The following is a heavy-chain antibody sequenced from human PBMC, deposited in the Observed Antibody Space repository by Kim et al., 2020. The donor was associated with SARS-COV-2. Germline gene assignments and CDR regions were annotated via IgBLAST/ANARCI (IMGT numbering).Heavy chain of an antibody. Sequence: GGSLRLSCTASGFTFGDYAMSWFRQAPGKGLEWVGFIRSKAYGGTTEYAASVKGRFTISRDDSKSIAYLQMNSLKTEDTAVYYCTRVRSSGYPNYYYGMDVWGQGTTVTVSS. CDR2: IRSKAYGGTT. D-gene: IGHD5-12*01. CDR1: GFTFGDYA. V-gene: IGHV3-49*03. J-gene: IGHJ6*02. CDR3: TRVRSSGYPNYYYGMDV.